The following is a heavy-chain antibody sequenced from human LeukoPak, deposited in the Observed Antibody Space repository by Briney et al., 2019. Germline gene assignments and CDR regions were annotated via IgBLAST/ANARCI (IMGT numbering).Heavy chain of an antibody. CDR1: GGTFSSYA. CDR2: IIPIFGTA. Sequence: GASVNVSCKASGGTFSSYAISWVRQAPGQGLEWMGGIIPIFGTANYAQKFQGRVTITTDESTSTAYMELSSLRSEDTAVYYCARGVLGCSSTSCYSSLPYWGQGTLVTVSS. J-gene: IGHJ4*02. CDR3: ARGVLGCSSTSCYSSLPY. D-gene: IGHD2-2*01. V-gene: IGHV1-69*05.